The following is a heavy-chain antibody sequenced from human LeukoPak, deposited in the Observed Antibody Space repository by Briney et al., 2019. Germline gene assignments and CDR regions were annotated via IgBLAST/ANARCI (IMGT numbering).Heavy chain of an antibody. V-gene: IGHV3-23*01. CDR1: GFTFSSYA. CDR2: ISGSGGST. CDR3: AKKIPRITMVRGVISLDY. J-gene: IGHJ4*02. Sequence: PGGSLRLSCAASGFTFSSYAMSWVRQAPGKGLEWVSAISGSGGSTYYADSVKGRFTISRDNSKNTLYLQMNSLRAEDTAVYYCAKKIPRITMVRGVISLDYWGQGTLVTVSS. D-gene: IGHD3-10*01.